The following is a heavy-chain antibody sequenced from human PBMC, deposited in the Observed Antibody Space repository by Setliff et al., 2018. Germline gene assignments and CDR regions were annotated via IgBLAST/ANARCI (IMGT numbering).Heavy chain of an antibody. CDR3: ARVGEYRFLEWFMNYYYNYMDA. D-gene: IGHD3-3*01. CDR2: IERDASVK. J-gene: IGHJ6*03. Sequence: GGSLRLSCAASGFTFRNYWMTWVRQAPGKGLEWVANIERDASVKSYVDSVKGRFTISRDNAQNSVSLEMNALRAEDTAVYYCARVGEYRFLEWFMNYYYNYMDAWGKGTTVTVSS. V-gene: IGHV3-7*03. CDR1: GFTFRNYW.